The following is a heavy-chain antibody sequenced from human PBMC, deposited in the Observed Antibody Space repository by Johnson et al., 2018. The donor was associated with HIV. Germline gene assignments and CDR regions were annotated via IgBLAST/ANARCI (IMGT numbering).Heavy chain of an antibody. CDR2: ISHDGRNE. V-gene: IGHV3-30*18. Sequence: QVQLVESGGGVVQPGRSLRLSCAASGFTFSNFGMHWVRQAPGKGLEWVAVISHDGRNEYYADSVKGRFTISRDNSKNTLYLQINSLRSEDTAVYYCAKLYCTGGVCYTSDILHDAFDIWGQGATVTVSS. CDR1: GFTFSNFG. D-gene: IGHD2-8*02. J-gene: IGHJ3*02. CDR3: AKLYCTGGVCYTSDILHDAFDI.